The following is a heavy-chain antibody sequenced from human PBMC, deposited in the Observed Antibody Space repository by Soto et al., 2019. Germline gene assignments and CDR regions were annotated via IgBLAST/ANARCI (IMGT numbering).Heavy chain of an antibody. Sequence: SETLSLTCTVSGGSVNSGDYYWSWIRQPPGKGLEWIGYIYYSGNTNRSPSLKSRATISIDSSKNQFSLKLSSVTAADTAVYYCARSTSGYKARFYYYYALDVWGPGTTVTVSS. CDR3: ARSTSGYKARFYYYYALDV. CDR1: GGSVNSGDYY. V-gene: IGHV4-61*08. CDR2: IYYSGNT. J-gene: IGHJ6*02. D-gene: IGHD5-12*01.